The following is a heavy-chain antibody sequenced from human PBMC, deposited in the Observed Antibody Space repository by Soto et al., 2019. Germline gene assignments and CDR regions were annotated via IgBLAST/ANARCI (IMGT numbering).Heavy chain of an antibody. CDR2: MNPNSGDT. CDR3: ARGELLWFGELLR. D-gene: IGHD3-10*01. J-gene: IGHJ4*02. Sequence: QVQLVQSGAEVKKPGASVKVSCKASGYTFTSYEINWVRQATGQGLEWMGWMNPNSGDTGYAQKFQGRVTMTRNNSISTAYMKLSSLRSEDTAVYYCARGELLWFGELLRWGQGTLVTVSS. CDR1: GYTFTSYE. V-gene: IGHV1-8*01.